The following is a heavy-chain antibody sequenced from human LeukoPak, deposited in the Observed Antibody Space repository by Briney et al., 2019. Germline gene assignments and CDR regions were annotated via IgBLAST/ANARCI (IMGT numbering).Heavy chain of an antibody. J-gene: IGHJ4*02. D-gene: IGHD6-13*01. V-gene: IGHV1-69*06. CDR1: GGTFSSYA. CDR3: ARDERTGIAAAGHASY. CDR2: IIPIFGTA. Sequence: GASVKVSCKASGGTFSSYAISWVRQAPGQGLEWMGGIIPIFGTANYAQKFQGRVTITADKSTSTAYMELSSLRSEDTAVYYCARDERTGIAAAGHASYWGRGTLVTVSS.